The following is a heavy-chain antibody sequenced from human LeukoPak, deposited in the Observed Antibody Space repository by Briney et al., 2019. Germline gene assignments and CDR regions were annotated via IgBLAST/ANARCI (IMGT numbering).Heavy chain of an antibody. Sequence: GASVKVSCKASGYTFTGYYMHWVRQAPGQGLEWMGWINPNSGGTNYAQKFQGRVTMTRDTSISTAYMELSRLRSDDTAVYYCARDVWYQLLDAFDIWGQGTMVTVSS. CDR3: ARDVWYQLLDAFDI. CDR2: INPNSGGT. J-gene: IGHJ3*02. D-gene: IGHD2-2*01. CDR1: GYTFTGYY. V-gene: IGHV1-2*02.